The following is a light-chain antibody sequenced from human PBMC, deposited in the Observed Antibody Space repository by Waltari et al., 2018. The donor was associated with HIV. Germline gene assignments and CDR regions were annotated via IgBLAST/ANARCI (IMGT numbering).Light chain of an antibody. CDR3: QQSYNFPFT. CDR2: SAS. V-gene: IGKV1-39*01. J-gene: IGKJ2*01. CDR1: QTINTY. Sequence: DIQVTPILYSLSASLGDRDILTCRANQTINTYLNWYQHQPRKAPKLLIYSASTLQNGVPPRFTGSGSETAFALTISSLQPEDFATYYCQQSYNFPFTFGPGTDLEIK.